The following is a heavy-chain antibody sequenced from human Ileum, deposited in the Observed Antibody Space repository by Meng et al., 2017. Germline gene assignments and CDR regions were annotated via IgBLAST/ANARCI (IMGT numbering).Heavy chain of an antibody. CDR3: AGRYSSGWYVH. Sequence: EVHSVGAGGGLIQPGESLKLSCAASGFTVSSNYISWVRQAPGKGLEWVSVIYAGGTTYYADSVKGRFTISRDDSKNTVFLQMNSLRGEDTAVYYCAGRYSSGWYVHWGQGTLVTVSS. J-gene: IGHJ5*02. V-gene: IGHV3-53*01. CDR1: GFTVSSNY. CDR2: IYAGGTT. D-gene: IGHD6-19*01.